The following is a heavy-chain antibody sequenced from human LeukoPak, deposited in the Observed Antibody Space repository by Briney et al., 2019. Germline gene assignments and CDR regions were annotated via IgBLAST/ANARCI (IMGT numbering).Heavy chain of an antibody. Sequence: PGGSLRLSCAASGFTFSSYAMSWVRQAPGKGLEWVSAISGTGGSTYYADSVKGRFTISRGNSKNTLYLQMNSLRAEDTAVYYCAKDMITFGGVIATRSDAFDIWGQGTMVTVSS. V-gene: IGHV3-23*01. J-gene: IGHJ3*02. CDR1: GFTFSSYA. CDR2: ISGTGGST. D-gene: IGHD3-16*02. CDR3: AKDMITFGGVIATRSDAFDI.